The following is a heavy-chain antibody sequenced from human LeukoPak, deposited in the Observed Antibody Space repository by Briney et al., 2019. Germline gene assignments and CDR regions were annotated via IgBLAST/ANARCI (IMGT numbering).Heavy chain of an antibody. CDR1: GFSFSSYS. J-gene: IGHJ4*02. D-gene: IGHD3-22*01. Sequence: GGSLRLSCAASGFSFSSYSFNWVRQAPGKGLEWVSSINTVSSYIYYADSLKGRFTISRDNAKDSVYLQMDSLRAEDSAVYYCARLRRNTDSSGFFYYYDYWGQGTLVTVSS. CDR2: INTVSSYI. CDR3: ARLRRNTDSSGFFYYYDY. V-gene: IGHV3-21*06.